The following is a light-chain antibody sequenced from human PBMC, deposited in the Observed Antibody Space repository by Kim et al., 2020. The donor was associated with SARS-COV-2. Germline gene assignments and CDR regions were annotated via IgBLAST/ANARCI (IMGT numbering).Light chain of an antibody. CDR1: QSVSSN. CDR3: QQYDTWRWV. J-gene: IGKJ1*01. Sequence: VTPGESATLSCRASQSVSSNLAWYQQKPGQAPRLLIFGASTRATGIPARFSGSGSGTEFTLTISSLQSEDFAVYYCQQYDTWRWVFGQGTKVDIK. CDR2: GAS. V-gene: IGKV3-15*01.